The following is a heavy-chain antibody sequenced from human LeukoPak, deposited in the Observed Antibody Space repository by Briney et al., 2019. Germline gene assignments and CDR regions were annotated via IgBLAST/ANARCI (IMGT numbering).Heavy chain of an antibody. J-gene: IGHJ4*02. V-gene: IGHV3-30*02. CDR3: AKDSEYYYGSGSSYFDY. D-gene: IGHD3-10*01. CDR2: IRYDGSNK. Sequence: GGSLRPSCAASGFTFSSYGMHWVRQAPGKGLEWVAFIRYDGSNKYYADSVKGRFTISRDNSKNTLYLQMNSLRAEDTAVYYCAKDSEYYYGSGSSYFDYWGQGTLVTVSS. CDR1: GFTFSSYG.